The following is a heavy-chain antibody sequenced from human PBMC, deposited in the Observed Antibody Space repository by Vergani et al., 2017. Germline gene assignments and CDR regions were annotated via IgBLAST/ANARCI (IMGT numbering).Heavy chain of an antibody. Sequence: EVQLVESGGVVVQPGGSLRLSCAASGFTFDDYTMHWVRQASGKGLEWVSLISWDGGSTYYADSVKGRFTSSRDNSKNSLYLQMSSLRTEDTALYYCAKDSSGSSPFFDYWGQGTLVTVSS. CDR1: GFTFDDYT. CDR2: ISWDGGST. J-gene: IGHJ4*02. CDR3: AKDSSGSSPFFDY. D-gene: IGHD6-19*01. V-gene: IGHV3-43*01.